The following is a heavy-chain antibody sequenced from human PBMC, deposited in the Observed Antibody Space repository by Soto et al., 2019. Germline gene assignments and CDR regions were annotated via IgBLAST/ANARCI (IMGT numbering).Heavy chain of an antibody. J-gene: IGHJ4*02. CDR2: ISGSGGKT. CDR1: GYTFSSYA. Sequence: GGSLRLSCVATGYTFSSYAMSWVRQTPEKGLEWVSAISGSGGKTYYADSVKGRFTISRDNSKITLYLQMNSLRAEDTAIYYCAKDGYADQVGRRFDYWGQGALVTVSS. D-gene: IGHD5-12*01. V-gene: IGHV3-23*01. CDR3: AKDGYADQVGRRFDY.